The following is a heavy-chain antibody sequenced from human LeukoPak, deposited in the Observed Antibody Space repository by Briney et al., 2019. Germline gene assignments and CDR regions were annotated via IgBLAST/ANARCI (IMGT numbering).Heavy chain of an antibody. Sequence: PSETLSLTCTVSGGSISSYYWSWIRQPPGKGLEWIGYIYYSGSTNYTPSLKSRVTISVDTSKNQFSLKMSSVTAADTAVYYCARGGAGNTEAFDIWGQGTMVTVSS. CDR2: IYYSGST. CDR3: ARGGAGNTEAFDI. J-gene: IGHJ3*02. V-gene: IGHV4-59*01. D-gene: IGHD2-15*01. CDR1: GGSISSYY.